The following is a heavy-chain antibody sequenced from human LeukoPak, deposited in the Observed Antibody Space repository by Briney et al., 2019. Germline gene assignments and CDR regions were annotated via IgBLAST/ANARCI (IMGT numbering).Heavy chain of an antibody. CDR2: IYYSGST. J-gene: IGHJ4*02. CDR1: GGSISSYY. D-gene: IGHD6-13*01. V-gene: IGHV4-59*01. CDR3: ATGLQSSWYRPYFDY. Sequence: SETLSLTCTVSGGSISSYYWSWIRQPPGKGLEWFGYIYYSGSTNYNPSLKSRVTISVDTSKNQFSLKLSSVTAADTAMYYCATGLQSSWYRPYFDYWGQGTLVTVSS.